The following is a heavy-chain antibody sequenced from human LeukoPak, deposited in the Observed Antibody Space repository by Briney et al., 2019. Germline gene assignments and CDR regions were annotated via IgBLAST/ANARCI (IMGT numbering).Heavy chain of an antibody. V-gene: IGHV3-7*01. CDR2: IKGDGSDK. CDR3: ARDFGSGWSPVDY. D-gene: IGHD6-19*01. CDR1: GFTFSSYW. J-gene: IGHJ4*02. Sequence: GALRLSCAASGFTFSSYWMSWVRQAPGKGLEWVAEIKGDGSDKYYVDSVKGRFTISRDNARNSLYLQMSSLRAEDTAVYYCARDFGSGWSPVDYWGQGTLVTVSS.